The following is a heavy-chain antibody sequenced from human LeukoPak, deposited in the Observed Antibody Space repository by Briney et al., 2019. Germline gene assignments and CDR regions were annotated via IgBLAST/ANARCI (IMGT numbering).Heavy chain of an antibody. Sequence: PGGSLRLSCAASGFTFSSYGMHLVRQAPGKGLEWVAFIQYDGSNKYYADSVKGRFTISRDNSKNTLYLQMNSLRAEDTAVYYCAKGAVYCSSTSCQGGRAFDIWGQGTMVTVSS. CDR3: AKGAVYCSSTSCQGGRAFDI. CDR1: GFTFSSYG. V-gene: IGHV3-30*02. J-gene: IGHJ3*02. D-gene: IGHD2-2*01. CDR2: IQYDGSNK.